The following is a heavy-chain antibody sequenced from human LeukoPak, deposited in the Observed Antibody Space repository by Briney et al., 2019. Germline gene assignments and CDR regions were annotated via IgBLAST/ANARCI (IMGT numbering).Heavy chain of an antibody. J-gene: IGHJ4*02. Sequence: GGSLRLSCAASGFTFSSYTMNWVRQDPGKGLEWVSYISSSGSTVYYADSVKGRFTISRDNAKNSLYLQMNSLRAEDTAVYYCARAGGWHYYFDYWGQGTLVTVSS. CDR1: GFTFSSYT. CDR2: ISSSGSTV. CDR3: ARAGGWHYYFDY. V-gene: IGHV3-48*04. D-gene: IGHD6-19*01.